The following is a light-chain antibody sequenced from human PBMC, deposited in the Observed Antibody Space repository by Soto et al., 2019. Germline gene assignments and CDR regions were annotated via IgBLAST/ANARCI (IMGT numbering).Light chain of an antibody. CDR3: GTWDSSLSAVV. Sequence: QSVLTQPPSVSAAPGQNITISCFGSSSNIGNNFVSWYQHLPGAAPKLLIYDIYKRPSGIPDRFSGSKSGTSATLGITGRQTGDEADYYCGTWDSSLSAVVFGGGTKLTVL. CDR2: DIY. V-gene: IGLV1-51*01. J-gene: IGLJ2*01. CDR1: SSNIGNNF.